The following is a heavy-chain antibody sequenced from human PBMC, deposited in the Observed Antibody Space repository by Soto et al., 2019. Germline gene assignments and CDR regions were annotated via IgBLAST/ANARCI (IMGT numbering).Heavy chain of an antibody. Sequence: QVQLVESGGGVVQPGRSLRLSCAASGFTFSNNGMHWVRQAPGKGLEWVAVIWYDGIYKYYADSVKGRFIISRDNSKNTVYLQMTSLRAEDTAVYYCARDRVQMVDGLDVWGQGTTVTVSS. V-gene: IGHV3-33*01. CDR3: ARDRVQMVDGLDV. CDR2: IWYDGIYK. J-gene: IGHJ6*02. D-gene: IGHD2-15*01. CDR1: GFTFSNNG.